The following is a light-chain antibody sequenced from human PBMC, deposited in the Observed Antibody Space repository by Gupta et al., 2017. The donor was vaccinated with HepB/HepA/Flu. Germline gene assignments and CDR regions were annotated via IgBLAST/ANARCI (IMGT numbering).Light chain of an antibody. CDR1: TSNIESNT. CDR2: TTN. CDR3: ASWDDSLDGHV. Sequence: SVLTQPPAISGIPGRTVPISCSGCTSNIESNTVDWYQQLPGAAPKLLIYTTNHRPSGVPGRFSGSRSGTSASLAISGLQSEDEADYYCASWDDSLDGHVFGTGTKVTVL. V-gene: IGLV1-44*01. J-gene: IGLJ1*01.